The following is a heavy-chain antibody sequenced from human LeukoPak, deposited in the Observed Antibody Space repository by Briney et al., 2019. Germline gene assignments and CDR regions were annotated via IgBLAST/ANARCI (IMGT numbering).Heavy chain of an antibody. CDR2: IKADGSGK. J-gene: IGHJ4*02. CDR3: ARSRFYFDY. CDR1: GFTFSSSW. V-gene: IGHV3-7*01. Sequence: PGGSLRLSCVASGFTFSSSWMTWVRQAPGMGLERVANIKADGSGKYYVDSVKGRFTISRDNAKNSLYLQLNSLRAEDTAVYYCARSRFYFDYWGQGTLVTVSS.